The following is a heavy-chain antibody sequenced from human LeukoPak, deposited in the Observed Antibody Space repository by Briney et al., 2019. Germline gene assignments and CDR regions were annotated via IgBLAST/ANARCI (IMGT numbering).Heavy chain of an antibody. V-gene: IGHV1-2*02. J-gene: IGHJ5*02. CDR1: GYTFTSYG. CDR2: INPNSGGT. CDR3: ARVYDILNWFDP. Sequence: GASVKVSCKASGYTFTSYGISWVRQAPGQGLEWMGWINPNSGGTNYAQKFQGRVTMTRDTSISTAYMELSRLRSDDTAVYYCARVYDILNWFDPWGQGTLVTVSS. D-gene: IGHD3-9*01.